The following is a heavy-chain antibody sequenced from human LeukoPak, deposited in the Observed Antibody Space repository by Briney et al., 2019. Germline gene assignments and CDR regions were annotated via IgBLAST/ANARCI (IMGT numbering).Heavy chain of an antibody. CDR3: ATISYENAFDI. CDR2: IYSGGST. V-gene: IGHV3-53*01. CDR1: GFTVSSNS. J-gene: IGHJ3*02. Sequence: PGGSLRLSCAASGFTVSSNSMSWVRQAPGKGLEWVSVIYSGGSTYYADSVKGRFTISRDNSKNTLYLQMNSLRAEDTAVYYCATISYENAFDIWGQGTMFTVSS. D-gene: IGHD3-3*01.